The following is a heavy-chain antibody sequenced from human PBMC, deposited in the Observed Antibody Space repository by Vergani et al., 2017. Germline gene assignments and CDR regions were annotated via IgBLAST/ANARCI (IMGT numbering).Heavy chain of an antibody. CDR1: GFTFRIYG. D-gene: IGHD3-22*01. J-gene: IGHJ1*01. Sequence: QVQLVESGGSVVQPGGSLRLSCIASGFTFRIYGMHWVRQAPGKGLEWVAFIRYDGTKRFYGDSVKGRFTISRDNSQTTVFLQMNSLRADDSAVYYCTKAGQYDSDNFHDSWGQGALVTVAS. V-gene: IGHV3-30*02. CDR3: TKAGQYDSDNFHDS. CDR2: IRYDGTKR.